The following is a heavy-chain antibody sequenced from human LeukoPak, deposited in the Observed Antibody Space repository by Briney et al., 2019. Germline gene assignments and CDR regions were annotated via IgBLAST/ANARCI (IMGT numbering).Heavy chain of an antibody. D-gene: IGHD3-22*01. J-gene: IGHJ4*02. CDR2: IYNSGST. CDR3: ARNGSSGYMDS. CDR1: GYSISSGYY. V-gene: IGHV4-38-2*01. Sequence: SETLSLTCAVSGYSISSGYYWGWIRPPPGKGLEWIGIIYNSGSTYYNPSLKSRVTISVDTSKNQFSLKLSSVTAADTAVYYCARNGSSGYMDSWGQGTLVTVSS.